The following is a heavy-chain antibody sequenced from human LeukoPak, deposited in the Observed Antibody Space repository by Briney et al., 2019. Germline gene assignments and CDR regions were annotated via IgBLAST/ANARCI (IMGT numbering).Heavy chain of an antibody. J-gene: IGHJ4*02. V-gene: IGHV3-21*01. D-gene: IGHD3-16*01. CDR2: ISSSSNYI. CDR3: ARGALRLDY. CDR1: GFTFSSYN. Sequence: GGSLRLSCAASGFTFSSYNMNWVRQAPGKGLEWVSSISSSSNYIYYADSVKGRFTISRDNAKNSLYLQMNSLRAEDTAVYYCARGALRLDYWGQGTLVTVSS.